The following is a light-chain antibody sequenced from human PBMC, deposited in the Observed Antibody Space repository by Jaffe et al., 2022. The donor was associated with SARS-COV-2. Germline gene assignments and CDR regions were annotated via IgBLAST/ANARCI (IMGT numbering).Light chain of an antibody. V-gene: IGKV2-28*01. Sequence: DIVMTQSPLSLPVTPGEPASISCRSSQSLLHSNGYNYLHWYLQKPGQSPQLLIYLGSNRASGVPDRFSGSGSGTDFTLKISRVEAEDVGIYYCMQTLQTPLIMFGQGTRLENK. CDR2: LGS. CDR1: QSLLHSNGYNY. CDR3: MQTLQTPLIM. J-gene: IGKJ5*01.